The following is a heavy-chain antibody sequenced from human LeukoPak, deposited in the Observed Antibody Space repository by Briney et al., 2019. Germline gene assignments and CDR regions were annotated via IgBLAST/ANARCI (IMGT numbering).Heavy chain of an antibody. CDR2: ISSSSSYI. CDR3: ARDRFSLYYYDSSGYYRGYFQH. J-gene: IGHJ1*01. V-gene: IGHV3-21*01. Sequence: RGSLRLSRAASGFTFSSYSMNWVRQAPGKGLEWVSSISSSSSYIYYADSVKGRFTISGDNAKNSLYLQMNSLRAEDTAVYYCARDRFSLYYYDSSGYYRGYFQHWGQGTLVTVSS. CDR1: GFTFSSYS. D-gene: IGHD3-22*01.